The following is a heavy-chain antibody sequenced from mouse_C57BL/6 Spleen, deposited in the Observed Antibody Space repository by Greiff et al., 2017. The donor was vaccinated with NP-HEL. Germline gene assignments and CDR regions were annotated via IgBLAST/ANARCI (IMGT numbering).Heavy chain of an antibody. J-gene: IGHJ1*03. CDR1: GYTFTSYW. D-gene: IGHD4-1*02. CDR3: ARSQLGWYFDV. Sequence: VQLQQPGAELVMPGASVKLSCKASGYTFTSYWMHWVKQRPGQGLEWIGEIDPSDSYTNYNQKFKGKFTLTVDKSSSTAYMQLSSLTSEDSAVYYCARSQLGWYFDVWGTGTTVTVSS. CDR2: IDPSDSYT. V-gene: IGHV1-69*01.